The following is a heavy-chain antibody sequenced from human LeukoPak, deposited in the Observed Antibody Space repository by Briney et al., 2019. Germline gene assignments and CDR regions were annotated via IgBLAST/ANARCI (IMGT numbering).Heavy chain of an antibody. V-gene: IGHV1-69*10. Sequence: SAKVSCKASGVTFSSYAISWGRQTPRQGVEWMGEIIPILGIANYTQKFQGRVLITADKSTSTAYMELSSLRSEDAAVYYWARTSGYVAHWGQGTLVTVSS. CDR2: IIPILGIA. CDR1: GVTFSSYA. CDR3: ARTSGYVAH. J-gene: IGHJ4*02. D-gene: IGHD2-8*02.